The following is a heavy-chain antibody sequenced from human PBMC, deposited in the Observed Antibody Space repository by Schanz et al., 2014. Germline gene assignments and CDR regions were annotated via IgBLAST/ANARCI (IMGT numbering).Heavy chain of an antibody. CDR1: GFTFDNYA. CDR3: TRGSGSRSYGWYYDS. Sequence: EVQLVESGGGFVQPGRSLRLSCAASGFTFDNYAMHWVRQAPGKGLVWVSRLNGDGSSTTYADSVKGRFTISRDNAKNTLYLQMNSVRAEDSAVYYCTRGSGSRSYGWYYDSWGQGTLVTVSS. V-gene: IGHV3-74*03. D-gene: IGHD3-10*01. CDR2: LNGDGSST. J-gene: IGHJ4*02.